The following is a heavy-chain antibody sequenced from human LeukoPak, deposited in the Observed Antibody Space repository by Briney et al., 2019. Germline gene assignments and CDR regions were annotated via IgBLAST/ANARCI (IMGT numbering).Heavy chain of an antibody. CDR1: GFTFSNYA. CDR3: ARKGIAAPGTHDAFDI. CDR2: ISGSGGST. D-gene: IGHD6-13*01. V-gene: IGHV3-23*01. J-gene: IGHJ3*02. Sequence: GGSLRLSCAASGFTFSNYAMSWVRQAPGKGLEWVSAISGSGGSTYYADSVKGRFTVSRDNAKNTLSLQMNSLRVEDTAFYYCARKGIAAPGTHDAFDIWGQGTMVIVSS.